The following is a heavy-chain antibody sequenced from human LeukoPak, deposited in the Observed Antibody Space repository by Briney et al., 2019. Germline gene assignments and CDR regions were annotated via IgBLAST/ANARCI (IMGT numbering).Heavy chain of an antibody. CDR2: ISYNGTKK. D-gene: IGHD6-19*01. Sequence: PGGSLRLSCEASGFTFSNYAMHWVRQAPGKGLEWVAIISYNGTKKSYGDSVRGRFAISRDNSENMLSLQMNSLRAEDTAVYYCAKENRQWLVLSPFDYWGQGTLVTVSS. CDR3: AKENRQWLVLSPFDY. V-gene: IGHV3-30*09. J-gene: IGHJ4*02. CDR1: GFTFSNYA.